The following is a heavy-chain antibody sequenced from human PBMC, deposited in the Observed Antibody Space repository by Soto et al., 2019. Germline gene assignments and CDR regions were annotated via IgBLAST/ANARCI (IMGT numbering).Heavy chain of an antibody. CDR1: GYTFTSYY. CDR3: ARWCPGDYFDY. CDR2: INACNGST. Sequence: ASVKVSCKASGYTFTSYYMHWVRQAPGQGLEWMGRINACNGSTNYAQKLQGRVTMTTDTSTSTAYMELRSLRSDDTAVYYCARWCPGDYFDYWGQGTLVTVSS. D-gene: IGHD2-8*01. J-gene: IGHJ4*02. V-gene: IGHV1-46*01.